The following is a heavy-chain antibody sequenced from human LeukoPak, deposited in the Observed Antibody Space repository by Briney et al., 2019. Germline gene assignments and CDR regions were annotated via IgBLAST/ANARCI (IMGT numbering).Heavy chain of an antibody. Sequence: GESLRLSCKGSGYSFTSYWIGWVRQMPGKGLEWMGIIYPGDSDTRYGPSFQGQVTISADNSISTAYLQWSSLKASDTAMYYCARHHGTMVRGVTPHDAFDLWGQGTMVTVSS. CDR3: ARHHGTMVRGVTPHDAFDL. CDR1: GYSFTSYW. CDR2: IYPGDSDT. J-gene: IGHJ3*01. D-gene: IGHD3-10*01. V-gene: IGHV5-51*01.